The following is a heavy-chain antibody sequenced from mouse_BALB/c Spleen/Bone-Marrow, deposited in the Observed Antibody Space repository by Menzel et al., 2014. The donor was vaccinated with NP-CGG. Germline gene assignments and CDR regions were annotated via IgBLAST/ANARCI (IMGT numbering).Heavy chain of an antibody. V-gene: IGHV14-3*02. J-gene: IGHJ4*01. Sequence: VQLQQSGAELVKPGASVKLSCTASGFNIKDTYMHWVKQRPEQGLECIGRIDPANGNTKYDPKFQGKATITADTSSNTAYLQLSSLTSEDTAVYYCARWEYYAMGYWGQGTSVTVSS. CDR1: GFNIKDTY. D-gene: IGHD4-1*01. CDR3: ARWEYYAMGY. CDR2: IDPANGNT.